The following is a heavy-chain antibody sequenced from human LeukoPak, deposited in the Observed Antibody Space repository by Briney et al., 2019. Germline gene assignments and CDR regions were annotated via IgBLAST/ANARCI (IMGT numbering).Heavy chain of an antibody. Sequence: SETLSLTCTVSGYSISSGYYWGWIRQPPGKGLEWIGSIYHSGSTYYNPSLKSRVTKSVDTSKNQFSLKLSSVTAADTAVYYCARRRGGYFDYWGQGALVTVSS. D-gene: IGHD3-16*01. CDR2: IYHSGST. CDR3: ARRRGGYFDY. V-gene: IGHV4-38-2*02. CDR1: GYSISSGYY. J-gene: IGHJ4*02.